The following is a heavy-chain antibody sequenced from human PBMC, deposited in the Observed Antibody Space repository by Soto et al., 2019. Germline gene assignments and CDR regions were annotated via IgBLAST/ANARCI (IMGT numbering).Heavy chain of an antibody. CDR3: ARDRGSSSVWFDP. CDR2: INAGNGNT. Sequence: EASVKVSCKASGYTFTSYAMHWVRQAPGQRLEWMGWINAGNGNTKYSQKFQGRVTITRDTSASTAYMELSSLRSEDTAVYYCARDRGSSSVWFDPWGQGTLVTVSS. V-gene: IGHV1-3*01. D-gene: IGHD6-6*01. J-gene: IGHJ5*02. CDR1: GYTFTSYA.